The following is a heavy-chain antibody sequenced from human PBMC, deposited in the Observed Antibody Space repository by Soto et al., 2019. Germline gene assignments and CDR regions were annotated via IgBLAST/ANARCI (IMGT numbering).Heavy chain of an antibody. CDR2: IKEDGSEK. CDR1: GFTVSSNY. CDR3: VRGQGDPSDAFDI. V-gene: IGHV3-7*01. J-gene: IGHJ3*02. Sequence: PGGSLRLSCAASGFTVSSNYMSWVRQAPGKGLEWVANIKEDGSEKYYVDSVKGRFTISRDNAKNSLYLQMNSLRAEDTAVYYCVRGQGDPSDAFDIWGQGTMVTVSS.